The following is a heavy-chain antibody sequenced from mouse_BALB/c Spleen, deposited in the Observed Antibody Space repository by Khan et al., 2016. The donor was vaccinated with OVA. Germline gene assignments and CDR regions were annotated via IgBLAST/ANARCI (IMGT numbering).Heavy chain of an antibody. D-gene: IGHD2-1*01. CDR2: ISSGGSYT. V-gene: IGHV5-6-4*01. CDR1: GFTFSSYT. CDR3: TRGEGYYGNPYAMDY. Sequence: EVELVESGGGFVKPGGSLKLSCAASGFTFSSYTMSWVRQTPEKRLEWVATISSGGSYTYYPDSVKGRFTISRDNAKNTLYLQMTSLKSEDTAMYYCTRGEGYYGNPYAMDYSGQGTSVTVSS. J-gene: IGHJ4*01.